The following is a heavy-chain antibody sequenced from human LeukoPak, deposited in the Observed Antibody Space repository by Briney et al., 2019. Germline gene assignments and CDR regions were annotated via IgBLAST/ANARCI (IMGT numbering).Heavy chain of an antibody. J-gene: IGHJ6*03. CDR1: GFTFDDYG. CDR3: ARGSDFWSGFYYYYYYMDV. CDR2: INWNGGST. Sequence: PGGSLRLSCAASGFTFDDYGMSWVRQAPGKGLEWVSGINWNGGSTGYADSVKGRFTISRDKAKNSLYLQMNRLRAEDTALYYCARGSDFWSGFYYYYYYMDVWGKGTTVTVSS. V-gene: IGHV3-20*04. D-gene: IGHD3-3*01.